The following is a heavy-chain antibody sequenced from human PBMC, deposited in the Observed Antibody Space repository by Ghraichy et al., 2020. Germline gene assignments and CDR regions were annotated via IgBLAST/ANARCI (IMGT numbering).Heavy chain of an antibody. D-gene: IGHD6-13*01. CDR3: ARAPYADSSSWYPAPYYYGLDG. Sequence: SETLSLTCAVYGGSFSGYYWSWIRQPPGKGLEWIGEINHSGSTNYNPSLKSRLTMSLDTSKNQFSLKLSSVTAADTAVYYCARAPYADSSSWYPAPYYYGLDGWGQGTTVTVSS. J-gene: IGHJ6*02. V-gene: IGHV4-34*01. CDR1: GGSFSGYY. CDR2: INHSGST.